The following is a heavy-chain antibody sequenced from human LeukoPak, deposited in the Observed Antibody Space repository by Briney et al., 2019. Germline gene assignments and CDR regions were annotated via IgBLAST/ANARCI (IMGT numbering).Heavy chain of an antibody. CDR2: INNDGSTT. J-gene: IGHJ3*02. Sequence: GGSLRLSCAASGFTFSSYWMHWVRHAPGKGLVWVSRINNDGSTTKYAHSVKGRFTISRDNAKNTLYLQMSSLRAEDTAVYYCASDGGDTSGAFDIWGQGTMVTVPS. V-gene: IGHV3-74*03. CDR1: GFTFSSYW. CDR3: ASDGGDTSGAFDI. D-gene: IGHD3-16*01.